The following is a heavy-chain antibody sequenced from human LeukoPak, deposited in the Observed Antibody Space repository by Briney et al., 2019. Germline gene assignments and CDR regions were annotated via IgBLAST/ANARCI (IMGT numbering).Heavy chain of an antibody. CDR3: ARELQSYSSSGHAFDI. D-gene: IGHD6-6*01. V-gene: IGHV7-4-1*02. Sequence: ASVKVSCKASGYTFTSYAMNWVRQAPGQGLEWMGWINTNTGNPTYAQGFTGRFVFSLDTSVSTAYLQISSLKAEDTAVYYCARELQSYSSSGHAFDIWGQGTMVTVSS. CDR1: GYTFTSYA. CDR2: INTNTGNP. J-gene: IGHJ3*02.